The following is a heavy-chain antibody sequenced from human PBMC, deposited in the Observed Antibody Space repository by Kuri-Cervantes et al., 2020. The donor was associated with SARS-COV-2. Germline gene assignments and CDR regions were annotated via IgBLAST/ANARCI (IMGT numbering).Heavy chain of an antibody. Sequence: LSPTCAASGFTFSSYGMHWVRQAPGKGLEWVAVIWYDGSNKYYADSVKGRFTISRDNSKNSLYLQMNSLRVEDTAVYYCARDTSPLGYCSSTNCYYDALDIWGQGKTVT. CDR2: IWYDGSNK. V-gene: IGHV3-33*01. D-gene: IGHD2-2*01. CDR1: GFTFSSYG. J-gene: IGHJ3*02. CDR3: ARDTSPLGYCSSTNCYYDALDI.